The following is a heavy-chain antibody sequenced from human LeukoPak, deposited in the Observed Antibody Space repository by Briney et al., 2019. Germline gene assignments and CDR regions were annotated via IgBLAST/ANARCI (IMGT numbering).Heavy chain of an antibody. Sequence: GGSLRLSCAASGFTFSSYSMNWVRQAPGKGLEWVSAISGSGGSTYYADSVKGRFTISRDNSKNTLYLQMNSLRAEDTAVYYCAKDSVLLWFGEPSLAEYFQHWGQGTLVTVSS. J-gene: IGHJ1*01. CDR3: AKDSVLLWFGEPSLAEYFQH. CDR2: ISGSGGST. CDR1: GFTFSSYS. D-gene: IGHD3-10*01. V-gene: IGHV3-23*01.